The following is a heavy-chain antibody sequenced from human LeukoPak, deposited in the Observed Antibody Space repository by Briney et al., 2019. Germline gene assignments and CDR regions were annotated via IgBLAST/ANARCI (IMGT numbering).Heavy chain of an antibody. CDR3: ARADPYYYDSSGPRAFDY. J-gene: IGHJ4*02. D-gene: IGHD3-22*01. CDR2: IYYSGST. Sequence: SETLSLTCTVSGGSISSGDYYWTWIRQPPGKGLQWIGYIYYSGSTYYNPSLKSRVTIPLDTSKNQFSLKLSSVTAADTAVYYCARADPYYYDSSGPRAFDYWGQGTLVTVSS. CDR1: GGSISSGDYY. V-gene: IGHV4-30-4*01.